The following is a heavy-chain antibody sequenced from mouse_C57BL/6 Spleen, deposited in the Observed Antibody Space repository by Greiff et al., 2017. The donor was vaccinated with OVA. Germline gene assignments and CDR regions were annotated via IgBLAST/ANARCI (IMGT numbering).Heavy chain of an antibody. J-gene: IGHJ4*01. D-gene: IGHD2-3*01. CDR2: IDPSDSYT. CDR1: GYTFTSYW. CDR3: ARDGKGAMDY. V-gene: IGHV1-50*01. Sequence: VQLQQPGAELVKPGASVKLSCKASGYTFTSYWMQWVKQRPGQGLEWIGEIDPSDSYTNYNQKFKGKARLTVDTSSSTAYMQLSSLTSEDAAVYYCARDGKGAMDYWGQGTSVTVSS.